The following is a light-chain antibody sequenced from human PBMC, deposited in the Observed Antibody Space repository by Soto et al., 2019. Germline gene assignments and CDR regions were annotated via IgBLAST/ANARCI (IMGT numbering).Light chain of an antibody. CDR2: EGS. Sequence: QSSPTHPASVSRSPGHSITISFTGTISYAWIYNLVSWYQQHPVKAPKLLIYEGSKRPSGVSNLFSGSKSGNTASLTISGLQAEDEADYYCCSYAGSSTSYVFASGTKVP. J-gene: IGLJ1*01. CDR3: CSYAGSSTSYV. V-gene: IGLV2-23*01. CDR1: ISYAWIYNL.